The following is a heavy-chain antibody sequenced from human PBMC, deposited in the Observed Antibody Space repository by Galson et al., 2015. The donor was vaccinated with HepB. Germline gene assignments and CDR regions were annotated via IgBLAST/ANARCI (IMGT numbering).Heavy chain of an antibody. CDR1: GDSVSSNSAA. CDR2: TYYRSKWYN. V-gene: IGHV6-1*01. Sequence: CAISGDSVSSNSAAWNWIRQSPSRGLEWLGRTYYRSKWYNDYAVSVKSRITINPDTSKNQFSLQLNSVTPEDTAVYYCARERVLRAVAGLHNWFDPWGQGTLVTVSS. D-gene: IGHD6-19*01. CDR3: ARERVLRAVAGLHNWFDP. J-gene: IGHJ5*02.